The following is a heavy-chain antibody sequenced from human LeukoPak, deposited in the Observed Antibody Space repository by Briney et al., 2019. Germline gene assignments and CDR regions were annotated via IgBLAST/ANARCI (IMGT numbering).Heavy chain of an antibody. Sequence: SETLPLTCAVYGGSFSGYYWSWIRQPPGKGLEWIGEINHSGSTNYNPSLKSRVTISVDTSKNQFSLKLSSVTAADTAVYYCARMTYYYDTSGMNWGQGTLVTVSS. D-gene: IGHD3-22*01. CDR2: INHSGST. CDR1: GGSFSGYY. CDR3: ARMTYYYDTSGMN. J-gene: IGHJ4*02. V-gene: IGHV4-34*01.